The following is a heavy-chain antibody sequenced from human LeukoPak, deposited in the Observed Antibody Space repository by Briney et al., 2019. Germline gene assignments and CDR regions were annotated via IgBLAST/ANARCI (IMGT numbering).Heavy chain of an antibody. D-gene: IGHD6-6*01. Sequence: SETLSLTCAVYGGSFSGYYWSWIRQPPGKGLEWIGEINHSGSTYYNPSLKSRVTISVDTSKNQFSLKLSSVTAADTAVYYCARDQRQLVLTYWGQGTLVTVSS. CDR1: GGSFSGYY. CDR2: INHSGST. CDR3: ARDQRQLVLTY. J-gene: IGHJ4*02. V-gene: IGHV4-34*01.